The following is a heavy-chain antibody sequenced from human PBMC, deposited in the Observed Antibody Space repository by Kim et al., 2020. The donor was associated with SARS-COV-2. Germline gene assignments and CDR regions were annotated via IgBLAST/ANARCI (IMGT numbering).Heavy chain of an antibody. V-gene: IGHV3-21*01. CDR3: ASDYAKGSKWSGYYSFDY. J-gene: IGHJ4*02. D-gene: IGHD3-3*01. Sequence: SVKGRFTISRDNAKYSLYLQMNSLRAEDTAVYYCASDYAKGSKWSGYYSFDYCGQGTLVTVSS.